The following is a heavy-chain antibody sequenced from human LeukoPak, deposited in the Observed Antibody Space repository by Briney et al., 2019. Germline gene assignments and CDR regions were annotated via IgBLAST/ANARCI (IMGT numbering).Heavy chain of an antibody. CDR2: IYSGGST. CDR1: GFTVSSNY. Sequence: PGGSLRLSCAASGFTVSSNYMSWVRQAPGKGLEWVSVIYSGGSTYYADSVKGRFTISRDNSKNTLYLQMNSLRAEDTAVYYCAKDKSTVTISWFDYWGQGTLVTVSS. CDR3: AKDKSTVTISWFDY. J-gene: IGHJ4*02. D-gene: IGHD4-17*01. V-gene: IGHV3-53*01.